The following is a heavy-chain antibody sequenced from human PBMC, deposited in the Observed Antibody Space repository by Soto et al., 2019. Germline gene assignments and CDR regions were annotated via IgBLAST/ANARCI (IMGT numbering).Heavy chain of an antibody. CDR2: INAHSGGT. V-gene: IGHV1-2*02. Sequence: APVKVSCKSCGLSFTGYYIHWLRQAPGQGLEWMGWINAHSGGTEYAQKFQGRVTSTRDTSIATAYLTLTSLTSDDTALYYCAKDLTRQLAYWLDPWGQGTQVTVSS. CDR1: GLSFTGYY. D-gene: IGHD6-6*01. CDR3: AKDLTRQLAYWLDP. J-gene: IGHJ5*02.